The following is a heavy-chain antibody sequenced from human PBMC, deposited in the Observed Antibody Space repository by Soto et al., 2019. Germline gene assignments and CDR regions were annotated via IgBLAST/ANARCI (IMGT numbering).Heavy chain of an antibody. CDR3: AGRCDGTNCLAHFDY. J-gene: IGHJ4*02. CDR2: IIPIFGTP. D-gene: IGHD2-2*01. Sequence: SVKVSCKASGGTFNNYVINWVRQAPGQGLEWMAGIIPIFGTPNYAQKFQGRVTITADKSTSTAYMELNSLRSEDTAVYYCAGRCDGTNCLAHFDYWGQGTLVSVSS. CDR1: GGTFNNYV. V-gene: IGHV1-69*06.